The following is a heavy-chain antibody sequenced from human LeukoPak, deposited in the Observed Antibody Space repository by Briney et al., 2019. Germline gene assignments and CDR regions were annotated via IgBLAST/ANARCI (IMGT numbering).Heavy chain of an antibody. D-gene: IGHD3-22*01. V-gene: IGHV3-23*01. CDR2: ISGSGGST. CDR1: GITLSNYG. J-gene: IGHJ4*02. CDR3: AKRGVVIRVILVGFNKEAYYFDS. Sequence: SGGSLRLSCAVSGITLSNYGMSWVRQAPGKGLEWVAGISGSGGSTYYAESVKGRFTISRDNSKNTLYLQMNNLRAEDTAVYFCAKRGVVIRVILVGFNKEAYYFDSWGQGALVTVSS.